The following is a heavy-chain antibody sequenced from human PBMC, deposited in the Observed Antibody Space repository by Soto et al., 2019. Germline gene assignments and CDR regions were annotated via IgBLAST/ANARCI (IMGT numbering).Heavy chain of an antibody. D-gene: IGHD5-12*01. CDR3: ARDALRPYYYGMDV. J-gene: IGHJ6*02. Sequence: EVQLVESGGGLVQPRGSLRLSCAASGFIFSSYEMNWVRQAPGKGLEWVSHISSSGSTIYYADSVKGRITISRDNAKSFMFLQLSSLRADETAIYYCARDALRPYYYGMDVWGQGTSVTVSS. CDR2: ISSSGSTI. V-gene: IGHV3-48*03. CDR1: GFIFSSYE.